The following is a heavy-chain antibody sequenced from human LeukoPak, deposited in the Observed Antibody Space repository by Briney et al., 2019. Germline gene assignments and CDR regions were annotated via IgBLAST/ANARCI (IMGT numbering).Heavy chain of an antibody. D-gene: IGHD2-15*01. CDR2: IYYSGST. CDR3: ARRGRAQGPLSL. J-gene: IGHJ3*01. V-gene: IGHV4-59*01. CDR1: GGSISSYY. Sequence: SETLSLTCTVSGGSISSYYWSWIRQPPGKGLEWIGYIYYSGSTNYNPSLKSRVTISVDTSKNQFSLNLSSVTAADTAVYYCARRGRAQGPLSLWGQGTMVTVSS.